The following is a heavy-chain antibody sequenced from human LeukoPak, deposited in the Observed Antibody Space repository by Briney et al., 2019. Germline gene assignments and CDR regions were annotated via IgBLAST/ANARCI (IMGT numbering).Heavy chain of an antibody. CDR1: GFTVSSYW. J-gene: IGHJ4*02. CDR3: ARACPYYDSSGYPPHFDY. D-gene: IGHD3-22*01. CDR2: INSDRSST. Sequence: GGSLRLSCAASGFTVSSYWMHWVRQAPGKGLVWVSRINSDRSSTSYADSVKGPFTSSRDNTKNTLYLQMKSLRAEDTAVYYCARACPYYDSSGYPPHFDYWGQGTLVTVSS. V-gene: IGHV3-74*01.